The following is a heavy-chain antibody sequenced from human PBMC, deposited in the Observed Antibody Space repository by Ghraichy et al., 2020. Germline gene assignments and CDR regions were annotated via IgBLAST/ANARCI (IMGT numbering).Heavy chain of an antibody. CDR1: GFIFSSYA. CDR2: ISPSGTSI. V-gene: IGHV3-48*02. J-gene: IGHJ4*02. CDR3: ARRSCATTSCPVDY. D-gene: IGHD2-2*01. Sequence: GGSLRLSCEAYGFIFSSYAMKWVRQAPGKGLESVSFISPSGTSIYYADSVKGRFTISRDNARNSLFLQMNSLRDEDTALYYCARRSCATTSCPVDYWGQGTLVTVSS.